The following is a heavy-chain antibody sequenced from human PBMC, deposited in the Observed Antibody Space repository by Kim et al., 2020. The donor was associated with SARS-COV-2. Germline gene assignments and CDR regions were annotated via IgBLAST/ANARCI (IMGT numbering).Heavy chain of an antibody. D-gene: IGHD3-10*01. CDR3: TFRITMVRGGFDY. V-gene: IGHV3-49*03. CDR1: GFTFGDYA. J-gene: IGHJ4*02. Sequence: GGSLRLSCTASGFTFGDYAMSWFRQAPGKGLEWVGFIRSKAYGGTTEYAASVKGRFTISRDDSKSIAYLQMNSVKTEDTAVYYCTFRITMVRGGFDYWGQGTLVTVSS. CDR2: IRSKAYGGTT.